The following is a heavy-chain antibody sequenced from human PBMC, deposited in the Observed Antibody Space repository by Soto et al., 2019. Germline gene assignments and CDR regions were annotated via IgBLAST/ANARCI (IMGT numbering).Heavy chain of an antibody. CDR2: IIPIFGTA. Sequence: SVKVSCKASGGTFSSYAISWVRQAPGQGLEWMGGIIPIFGTANYAQKFQGRVTITADESTSTAYMELSSLRSEDTAVYYCASSRGIAARFFYLFGMDGWGQGTTVTVSS. J-gene: IGHJ6*02. CDR1: GGTFSSYA. V-gene: IGHV1-69*13. CDR3: ASSRGIAARFFYLFGMDG. D-gene: IGHD6-6*01.